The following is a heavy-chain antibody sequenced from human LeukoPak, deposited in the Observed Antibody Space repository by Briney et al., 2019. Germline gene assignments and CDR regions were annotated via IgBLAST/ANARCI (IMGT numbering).Heavy chain of an antibody. V-gene: IGHV3-48*04. CDR1: GFTFSSYS. J-gene: IGHJ4*02. CDR3: ASVSGITSPFDY. CDR2: ISSSSTI. Sequence: GGSLRLSCAASGFTFSSYSMNWVRQAPGKGLEWVSYISSSSTIYYADSVKGRFTISRDNAKNSLYLQMNSLRAEDTAVYYCASVSGITSPFDYWGQGTLVTVSS. D-gene: IGHD1-26*01.